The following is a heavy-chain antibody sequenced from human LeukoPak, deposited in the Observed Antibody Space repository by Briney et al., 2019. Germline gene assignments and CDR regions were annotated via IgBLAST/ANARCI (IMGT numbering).Heavy chain of an antibody. CDR2: IGTTDDT. D-gene: IGHD2-21*01. CDR3: ARTRAYCSGDKCLIDY. Sequence: PGGPLRLSCAASGFTFNNYDMHWVRQPTGKGLEWVSAIGTTDDTYYIDSVKGRFTISSEDAENSLYLQMNSLRVGDTAVYYCARTRAYCSGDKCLIDYWGQGTLVTVSS. CDR1: GFTFNNYD. V-gene: IGHV3-13*01. J-gene: IGHJ4*02.